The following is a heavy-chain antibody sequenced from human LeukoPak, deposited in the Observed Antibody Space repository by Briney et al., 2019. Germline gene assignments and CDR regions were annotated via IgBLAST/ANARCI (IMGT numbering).Heavy chain of an antibody. CDR1: GFTFSSYA. V-gene: IGHV3-30-3*01. J-gene: IGHJ4*02. D-gene: IGHD6-13*01. Sequence: GRSLRLSCAASGFTFSSYAMHWVRQAPGKGLEWVAVISYDGSNKYYADSVKGRFTISRDNSKNTLYLQMNSLRAEDTAVYYCAKEGIAAAATFDYWGQGTLVTVSS. CDR2: ISYDGSNK. CDR3: AKEGIAAAATFDY.